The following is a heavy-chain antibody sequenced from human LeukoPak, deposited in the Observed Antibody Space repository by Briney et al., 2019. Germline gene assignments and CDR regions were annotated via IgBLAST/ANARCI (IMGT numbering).Heavy chain of an antibody. J-gene: IGHJ4*02. Sequence: PSETLSLTCTVSGDSISSYYWSWIRQPPGKGLEWMGYINYSGNTNYNPSLKSRVTISVDTSKNQFSLRLTSGTAADTAVYYCAREGRQDYVYFDCWGQGTLVTVSS. V-gene: IGHV4-59*01. CDR1: GDSISSYY. CDR2: INYSGNT. D-gene: IGHD4-17*01. CDR3: AREGRQDYVYFDC.